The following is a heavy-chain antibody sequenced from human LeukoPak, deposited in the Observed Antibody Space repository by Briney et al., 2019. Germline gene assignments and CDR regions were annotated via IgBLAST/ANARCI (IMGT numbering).Heavy chain of an antibody. CDR2: IYYRGST. CDR1: GDSITNDY. V-gene: IGHV4-59*01. CDR3: ARVRDFYDRSGYYTCFDR. D-gene: IGHD3-22*01. Sequence: SETLSLTCTVSGDSITNDYWSWIRQPPGKGLEWIGYIYYRGSTNYNRALQGRVPIPVDTSKNQFSLQLRSVTAADTAVYYCARVRDFYDRSGYYTCFDRWGQGSLVSVCS. J-gene: IGHJ5*02.